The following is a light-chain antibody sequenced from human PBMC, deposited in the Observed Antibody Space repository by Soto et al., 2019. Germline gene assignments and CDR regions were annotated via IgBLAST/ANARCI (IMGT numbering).Light chain of an antibody. CDR2: ANS. J-gene: IGLJ2*01. CDR3: QSYDSGLSGSV. V-gene: IGLV1-40*01. CDR1: SSNIGAGYD. Sequence: QPVLTQPPSVSGAPGQRVTISCTGSSSNIGAGYDVHWYQQVPGTAPKLLIYANSNRPSGVPDRFSGSKSGTSASLAITGLQAEDEADYYCQSYDSGLSGSVFGGGTKLTVL.